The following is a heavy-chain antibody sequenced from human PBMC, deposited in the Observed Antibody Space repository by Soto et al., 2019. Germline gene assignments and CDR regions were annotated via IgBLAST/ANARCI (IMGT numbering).Heavy chain of an antibody. CDR1: GFPFSRYA. CDR2: ISNSGDST. D-gene: IGHD2-15*01. V-gene: IGHV3-23*01. Sequence: EVQMLESGGPLVQPGGSPRRSCAASGFPFSRYAMRWFRQAPGKGLERGSVISNSGDSTYYADSGKGRFTSSRENSKNSLYLQMNSLRADDTAVYYCAYRHGNYWGQGTLVTVS. CDR3: AYRHGNY. J-gene: IGHJ4*02.